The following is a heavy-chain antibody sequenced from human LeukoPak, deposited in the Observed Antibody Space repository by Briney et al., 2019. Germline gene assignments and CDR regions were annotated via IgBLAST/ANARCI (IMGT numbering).Heavy chain of an antibody. J-gene: IGHJ6*03. V-gene: IGHV4-59*01. CDR3: TRGDYYYYYYMDV. CDR1: GGSISSYC. CDR2: IYYSGST. Sequence: PSETLSLTCTVSGGSISSYCWSWIRQPPGRGLEWIGYIYYSGSTNYNPSLKSRVTISVDTSKNQFSLRLTSVTAADTAVYYCTRGDYYYYYYMDVWGKGTTVTVSS.